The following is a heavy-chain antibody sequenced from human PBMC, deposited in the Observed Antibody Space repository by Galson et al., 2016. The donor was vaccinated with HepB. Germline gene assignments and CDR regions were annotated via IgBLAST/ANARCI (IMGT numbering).Heavy chain of an antibody. V-gene: IGHV4-59*01. J-gene: IGHJ3*02. D-gene: IGHD1-26*01. CDR1: GGSISSYY. CDR3: ARISQPELGGRYLGSDVFDI. CDR2: IYYSGST. Sequence: SETLSLTCTVSGGSISSYYWSWIRQPPGKGLEWIGYIYYSGSTNYNPSLKSRVTISLDASENQFSLELSSVSAADPAVYYCARISQPELGGRYLGSDVFDIWGQGTTVTVSS.